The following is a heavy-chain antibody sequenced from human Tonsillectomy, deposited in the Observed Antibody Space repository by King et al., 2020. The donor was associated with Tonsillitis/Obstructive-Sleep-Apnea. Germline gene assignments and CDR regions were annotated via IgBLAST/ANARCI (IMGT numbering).Heavy chain of an antibody. Sequence: QLVQSGGGLVKPGRSLRLSCTASGFTFGDYAMSWFRQAPGKGLEWGGYLRGKAFGGATEFAASVKGRFTMSRDDSNSIAYLQMNSLKTEDTAMYYCSRDPSGFHFDYWGQGTLVTVSS. CDR2: LRGKAFGGAT. CDR1: GFTFGDYA. J-gene: IGHJ4*02. CDR3: SRDPSGFHFDY. V-gene: IGHV3-49*05.